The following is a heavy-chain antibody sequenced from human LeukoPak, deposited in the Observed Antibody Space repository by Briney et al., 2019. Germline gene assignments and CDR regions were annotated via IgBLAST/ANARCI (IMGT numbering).Heavy chain of an antibody. Sequence: GGSLRLSCAVSGFTFRSYWMSWVRQAPGKGLEWVANIKEDGSERYYVDSVKGRFAISRDNAKNSLYLQMNSLRAEDTAVYYCASHRDYYDSSGLCAFDYWGQGTLVTVSS. CDR3: ASHRDYYDSSGLCAFDY. CDR1: GFTFRSYW. J-gene: IGHJ4*02. CDR2: IKEDGSER. V-gene: IGHV3-7*01. D-gene: IGHD3-22*01.